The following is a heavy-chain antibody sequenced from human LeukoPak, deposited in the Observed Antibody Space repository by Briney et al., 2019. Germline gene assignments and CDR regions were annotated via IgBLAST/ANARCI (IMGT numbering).Heavy chain of an antibody. D-gene: IGHD3-22*01. CDR1: VFTFSSYA. Sequence: GGSLRLSCAVSVFTFSSYAMSWARQAPGKGLEWVSAISGSGGSTYYADSVKGRFTISRDNSKNTLYLQMNSLRAEDTAVYYCAKATVYYYDSSGYPGYYFDHWGQGTLVTVSS. CDR3: AKATVYYYDSSGYPGYYFDH. J-gene: IGHJ4*02. CDR2: ISGSGGST. V-gene: IGHV3-23*01.